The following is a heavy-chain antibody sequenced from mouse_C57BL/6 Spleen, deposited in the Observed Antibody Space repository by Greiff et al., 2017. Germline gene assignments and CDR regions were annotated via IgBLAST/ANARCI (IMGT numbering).Heavy chain of an antibody. CDR2: ISGGGGNT. CDR3: ARRDYPYYFCG. D-gene: IGHD2-4*01. V-gene: IGHV5-9*04. CDR1: GFTFSSYT. J-gene: IGHJ2*01. Sequence: EVKLQESGGGLVKPGGSLKLSCAASGFTFSSYTMSWVRQTPEKRLEWVATISGGGGNTYYPDSVKGRVTISRDKAKNTLYLQMSSLRSEDTAMYYCARRDYPYYFCGWGQGTTLTVSS.